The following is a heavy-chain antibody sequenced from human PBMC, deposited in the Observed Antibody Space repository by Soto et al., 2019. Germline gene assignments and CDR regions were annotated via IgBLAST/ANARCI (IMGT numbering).Heavy chain of an antibody. D-gene: IGHD4-17*01. J-gene: IGHJ4*02. CDR1: VFSLTTQGVH. CDR3: GFRDFGDYFVQF. CDR2: IYWDDNE. Sequence: QITLKQSGPTLVKPPQTLTLTCTFSVFSLTTQGVHVGWIRQPPGKALEWLALIYWDDNEVYSPSLKNRPTITKDNAKRQVVLTLATVDPVDTATYYSGFRDFGDYFVQFWGQGILVNVSS. V-gene: IGHV2-5*02.